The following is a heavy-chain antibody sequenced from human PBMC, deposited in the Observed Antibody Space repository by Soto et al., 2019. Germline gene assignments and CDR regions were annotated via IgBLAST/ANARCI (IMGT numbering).Heavy chain of an antibody. CDR3: ARGRYYDSPQDL. CDR1: GFNFDAYA. D-gene: IGHD3-10*01. CDR2: VTATAESA. Sequence: PGGSLRLSCTPFGFNFDAYAMSWVRQAPGKGLEWVSAVTATAESAYYTDSVRGRFTITRDNSDNMLYLQMSSLRVEDTAIYFCARGRYYDSPQDLWGRGTQVT. V-gene: IGHV3-23*01. J-gene: IGHJ5*02.